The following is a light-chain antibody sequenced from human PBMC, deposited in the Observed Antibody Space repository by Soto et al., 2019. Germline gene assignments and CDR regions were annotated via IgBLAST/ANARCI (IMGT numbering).Light chain of an antibody. CDR1: QGISSW. J-gene: IGKJ3*01. CDR2: AAS. Sequence: DIQMTQSRSSVSASVGDSVTITCRASQGISSWLVWYQQKPGKAPKLLIYAASSLQSGVPSRFSGSGSGTDFTLTISSLQPEDFATYYYQQANSFLLTFGPGTKVDIE. V-gene: IGKV1-12*01. CDR3: QQANSFLLT.